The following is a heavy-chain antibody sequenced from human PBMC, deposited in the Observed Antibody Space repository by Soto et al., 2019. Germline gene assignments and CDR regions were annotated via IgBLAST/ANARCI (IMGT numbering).Heavy chain of an antibody. CDR1: GGSFSGYY. CDR3: ARAITMVRGVTR. D-gene: IGHD3-10*01. V-gene: IGHV4-34*01. J-gene: IGHJ4*02. CDR2: INHSGST. Sequence: QVQLQQWGAGLLKPSETLSLTCAVYGGSFSGYYWSWIRQPPGKGLEWIGEINHSGSTNYNPSLKSRVTISVDTSKNQFSLKLSSVTAADTAVYYCARAITMVRGVTRWGQGTLVTVSS.